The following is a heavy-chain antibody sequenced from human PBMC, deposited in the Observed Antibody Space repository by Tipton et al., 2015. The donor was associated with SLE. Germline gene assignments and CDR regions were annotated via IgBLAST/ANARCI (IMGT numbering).Heavy chain of an antibody. CDR3: ARQKGDGFGVVIIRVDY. D-gene: IGHD3-3*01. J-gene: IGHJ4*02. V-gene: IGHV4-34*01. Sequence: LRLSCAVYGGSFSGYYWGWIRQPPGKGLEWIGSIYHSGSTYYNPSLKSRVTISVDTSKNQFSLKLSSVTAADTAVYYCARQKGDGFGVVIIRVDYWGQGTLVTVSS. CDR1: GGSFSGYY. CDR2: IYHSGST.